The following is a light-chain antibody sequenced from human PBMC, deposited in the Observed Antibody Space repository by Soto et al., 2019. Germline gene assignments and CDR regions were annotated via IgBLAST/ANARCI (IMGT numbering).Light chain of an antibody. CDR3: QQSYSSTWT. CDR1: QGISTF. V-gene: IGKV1-39*01. J-gene: IGKJ1*01. Sequence: DIQMTQSPSSLSASVGYRFTITCRASQGISTFLNWYQQKPGKAPKLLIYAASSLQSGVPSRFSGSGSETDFTLTISSPQPEDFATYSCQQSYSSTWTFGQGTTGDI. CDR2: AAS.